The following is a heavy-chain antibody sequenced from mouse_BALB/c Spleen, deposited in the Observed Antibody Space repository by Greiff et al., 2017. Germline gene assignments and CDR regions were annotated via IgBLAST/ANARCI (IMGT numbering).Heavy chain of an antibody. CDR3: ARSDYYGSSPPMTMDY. Sequence: EVMLVESGGGLVQPGVSRKLSCAASGFTFSSFGMHWVRQAPEKGLEWVAYISSGSSTIYYADTVKGRFTISRDNPKNTLFLQMTSLRSEDTAMYYCARSDYYGSSPPMTMDYWGQGTSVTVSS. CDR2: ISSGSSTI. J-gene: IGHJ4*01. CDR1: GFTFSSFG. D-gene: IGHD1-1*01. V-gene: IGHV5-17*02.